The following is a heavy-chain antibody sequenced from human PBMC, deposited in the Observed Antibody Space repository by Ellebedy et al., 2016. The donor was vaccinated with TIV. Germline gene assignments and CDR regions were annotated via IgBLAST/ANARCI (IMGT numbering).Heavy chain of an antibody. J-gene: IGHJ3*02. D-gene: IGHD6-6*01. V-gene: IGHV1-2*02. CDR2: INPKSGGT. Sequence: ASVKVSXXASGDTFTTYGISWVRQAPGQGLEWMGWINPKSGGTHYAQNFQGRVTVTRDTSISTVYMELSSLTSDDTAVYYCARDRAEGASSSGFDIWGQGTVVTVSS. CDR3: ARDRAEGASSSGFDI. CDR1: GDTFTTYG.